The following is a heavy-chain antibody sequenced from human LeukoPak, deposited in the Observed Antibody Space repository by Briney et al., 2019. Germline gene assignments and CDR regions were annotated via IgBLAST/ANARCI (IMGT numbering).Heavy chain of an antibody. CDR3: AREGEARMTYYYDSSAYYFDH. CDR2: ISSSSSYI. D-gene: IGHD3-22*01. CDR1: GFTLSTYS. V-gene: IGHV3-21*04. J-gene: IGHJ4*02. Sequence: GGSLRLSCAASGFTLSTYSMNWVRQAPGKGLEWVSSISSSSSYIYYADSVKGRFTISRDNAKNSLYLQMNSLRAEDTAVYYCAREGEARMTYYYDSSAYYFDHWGQGTLVTVSS.